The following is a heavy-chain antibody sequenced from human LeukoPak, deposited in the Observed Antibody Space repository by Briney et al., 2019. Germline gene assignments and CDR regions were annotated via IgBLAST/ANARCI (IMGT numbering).Heavy chain of an antibody. CDR3: ARGRVLLGYCSSTSCYGGYYFDY. CDR1: GGSFSGYY. D-gene: IGHD2-2*01. Sequence: SETLSLTYAVYGGSFSGYYWSWIRQPPGKGLEWIGEINHSGSTNYNPSLKSRVTISVDTSKNQFSLKLSSVTAADTAVYYCARGRVLLGYCSSTSCYGGYYFDYWGQGTLVTVSS. J-gene: IGHJ4*02. CDR2: INHSGST. V-gene: IGHV4-34*01.